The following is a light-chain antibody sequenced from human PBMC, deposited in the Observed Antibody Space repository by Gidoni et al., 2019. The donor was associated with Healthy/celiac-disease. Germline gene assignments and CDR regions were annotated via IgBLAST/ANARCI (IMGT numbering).Light chain of an antibody. V-gene: IGKV3-20*01. CDR3: QQYGSSPPIT. CDR2: GAS. J-gene: IGKJ5*01. Sequence: IVWTQSPGTLSWSPVERATLSCRASQSVSSSYLAWYQQKPGQAPRLLIYGASNRATGIPDRFSGSGSGTDFTLTINRLEPEDFAVYYCQQYGSSPPITFGRGTRLEIK. CDR1: QSVSSSY.